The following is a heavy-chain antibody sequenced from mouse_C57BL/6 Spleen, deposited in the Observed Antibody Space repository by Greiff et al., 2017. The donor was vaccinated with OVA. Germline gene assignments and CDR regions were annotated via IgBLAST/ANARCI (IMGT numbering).Heavy chain of an antibody. Sequence: EVQLQQSGAELVRPGASVKLSCTASGFNIKDDYMHWVKQRPEQGLEWIGWIDPENGDTEYASKFQGKATITADTSSNTAYLQLSSLTSEDTAVYYCTTDSSGYLYWGQGTTLTVSS. V-gene: IGHV14-4*01. D-gene: IGHD3-2*02. J-gene: IGHJ2*01. CDR2: IDPENGDT. CDR3: TTDSSGYLY. CDR1: GFNIKDDY.